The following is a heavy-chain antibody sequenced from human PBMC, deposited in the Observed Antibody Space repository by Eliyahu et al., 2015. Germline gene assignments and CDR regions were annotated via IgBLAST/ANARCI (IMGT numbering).Heavy chain of an antibody. D-gene: IGHD5-12*01. CDR3: ARVPHDYDSYFDL. Sequence: QVQLQESGPGLVKPSETLSLTCTVSGXSISSYYWSXIRQPAGKGLEWIGRIYTSGSTNYNPSLKSRVTMSVDTSKNQFSLKLSSVTAADTAVYYCARVPHDYDSYFDLWGRGTLVTVSS. CDR1: GXSISSYY. J-gene: IGHJ2*01. CDR2: IYTSGST. V-gene: IGHV4-4*07.